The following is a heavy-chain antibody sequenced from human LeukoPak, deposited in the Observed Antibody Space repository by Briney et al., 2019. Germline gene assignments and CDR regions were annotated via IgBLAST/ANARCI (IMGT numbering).Heavy chain of an antibody. CDR1: GYTFTSYY. Sequence: GASVKVSCKASGYTFTSYYMHWVRQAPGQGLEWMGIINPSGGSTSYPQKFQGRVTMTRDMSTSTVYMELSSLRSEDTAVYYCAVIAARRYYFDYWGQGTLVTVSS. V-gene: IGHV1-46*01. D-gene: IGHD6-6*01. CDR3: AVIAARRYYFDY. J-gene: IGHJ4*02. CDR2: INPSGGST.